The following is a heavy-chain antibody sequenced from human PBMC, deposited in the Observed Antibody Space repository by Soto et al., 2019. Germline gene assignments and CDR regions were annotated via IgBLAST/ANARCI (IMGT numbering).Heavy chain of an antibody. Sequence: PGESLKISCKGSGYNFTTFWIGWVRQVPGKGLEWMGIIYPGDSETKYSPDFEGQVTISADRSTNTAYLQWRSLRAPDTAMYYCARLGFPGAIYFDSWGLGTLVTVSS. CDR2: IYPGDSET. CDR3: ARLGFPGAIYFDS. CDR1: GYNFTTFW. J-gene: IGHJ4*02. V-gene: IGHV5-51*01.